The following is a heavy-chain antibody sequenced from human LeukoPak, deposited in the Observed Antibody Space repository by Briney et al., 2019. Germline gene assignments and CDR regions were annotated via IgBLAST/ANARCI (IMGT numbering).Heavy chain of an antibody. V-gene: IGHV3-30*02. J-gene: IGHJ4*02. CDR3: AKDHYGVSAATSFDY. D-gene: IGHD2-2*01. CDR1: GFTFSSYG. CDR2: IRYDGSNK. Sequence: PGGSLRLSCAASGFTFSSYGMHWVRQAPGKGLEWVAFIRYDGSNKYYADSVKGRFTISRDNSKNTLYLQMNSLRAEDTAVYYCAKDHYGVSAATSFDYWGQGTLVTVSS.